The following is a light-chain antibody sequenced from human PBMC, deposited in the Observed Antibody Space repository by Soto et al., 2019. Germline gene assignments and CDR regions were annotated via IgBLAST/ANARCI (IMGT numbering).Light chain of an antibody. CDR2: DDS. V-gene: IGLV3-21*02. Sequence: SYELTQPPSVSVAPGQTARISRGGNNIGRKSVHWYQQKPGRAPVVVVYDDSDRPSGIPERFSGANSGDTATLTISRVEAGDEADYYCHVWDSSSGHYIFGTGTKVTVL. CDR3: HVWDSSSGHYI. CDR1: NIGRKS. J-gene: IGLJ1*01.